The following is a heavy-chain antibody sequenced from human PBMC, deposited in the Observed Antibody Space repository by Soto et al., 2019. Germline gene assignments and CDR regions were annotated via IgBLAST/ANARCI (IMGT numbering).Heavy chain of an antibody. CDR2: ISWNSGSI. V-gene: IGHV3-9*01. Sequence: PGWSLRLSCAASGLTFAGYAMHWVRQAPGKGLEWVAGISWNSGSIGYADSVKGRFTISRDNAKNSLYLQMNSLRAEDTALYDCAKDVAAAYYFDYWGQGTLVTVSS. D-gene: IGHD2-2*01. J-gene: IGHJ4*02. CDR3: AKDVAAAYYFDY. CDR1: GLTFAGYA.